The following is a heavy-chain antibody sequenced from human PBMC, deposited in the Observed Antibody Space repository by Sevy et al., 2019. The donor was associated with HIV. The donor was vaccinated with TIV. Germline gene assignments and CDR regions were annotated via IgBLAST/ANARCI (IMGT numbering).Heavy chain of an antibody. D-gene: IGHD2-8*01. CDR1: GFTFSKYS. CDR3: AREGCTKPHDY. Sequence: GGSLRLSCAASGFTFSKYSMSWVRQPPGKGLEWVSTLSFGCGEINYADSVKGRFTISRDNSQSSGYLQRNNLGPEDTAGYYCAREGCTKPHDYWGQGTLVTVSS. CDR2: LSFGCGEI. J-gene: IGHJ4*02. V-gene: IGHV3-23*01.